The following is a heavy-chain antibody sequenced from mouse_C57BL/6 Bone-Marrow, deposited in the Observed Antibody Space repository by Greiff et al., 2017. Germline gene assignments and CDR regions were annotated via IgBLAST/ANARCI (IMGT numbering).Heavy chain of an antibody. D-gene: IGHD2-1*01. CDR3: AREYYGNPWFAY. CDR2: IYPGSGST. CDR1: GYTFTSYW. Sequence: QVQLQQPGAALVKPGASVKMSCKASGYTFTSYWITWVKQRPGQGLEWIGDIYPGSGSTNYNEKFKSKATLTVDTSSSTAYMQLSSLTSEDSAVYYCAREYYGNPWFAYWGQGALVTVSA. V-gene: IGHV1-55*01. J-gene: IGHJ3*01.